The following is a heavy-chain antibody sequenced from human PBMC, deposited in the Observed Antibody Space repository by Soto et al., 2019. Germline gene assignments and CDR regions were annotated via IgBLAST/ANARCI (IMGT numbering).Heavy chain of an antibody. CDR1: GFTFGDYA. Sequence: EVQLVDSGGGLEEPGRSLRLSCTGSGFTFGDYAMSWFRQAPGKGLEWVGLMRSKSYSGTIEYAASVKGRFTISRDDSNSIAYLQMSSLKIEDTAVYYCSGFSGGDVNHYGMDVWGQGTTVTVSS. V-gene: IGHV3-49*03. J-gene: IGHJ6*02. CDR3: SGFSGGDVNHYGMDV. CDR2: MRSKSYSGTI. D-gene: IGHD1-26*01.